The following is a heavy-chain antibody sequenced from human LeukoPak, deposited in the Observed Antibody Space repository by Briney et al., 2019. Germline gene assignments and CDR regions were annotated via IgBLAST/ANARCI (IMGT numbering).Heavy chain of an antibody. V-gene: IGHV3-48*03. Sequence: GGSLIPSFAASGFTFSSYDMHWVREAPGKGLEWVSYISSSGSTTHYAVSVKGRFTISRDNAKNSLYLQMNSLRAEDTAVYYCARGRRPDAFDIWGQR. CDR3: ARGRRPDAFDI. CDR2: ISSSGSTT. J-gene: IGHJ3*02. CDR1: GFTFSSYD.